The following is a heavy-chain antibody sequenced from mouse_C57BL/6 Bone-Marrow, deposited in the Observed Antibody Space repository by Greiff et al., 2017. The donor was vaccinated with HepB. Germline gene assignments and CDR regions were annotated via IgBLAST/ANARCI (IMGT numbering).Heavy chain of an antibody. CDR1: GYTFTSYW. V-gene: IGHV1-59*01. D-gene: IGHD1-1*01. CDR3: ARPYGSSYDY. CDR2: IDPSDSYT. Sequence: QVHVKQPGAELVRPGTSVKLSCKASGYTFTSYWMHWVKQRPGQGLEWIGVIDPSDSYTNYNQKFKGKATLTVDTSSSTAYMQLSSLTSEDSAVYYCARPYGSSYDYWGQGTLVTVSA. J-gene: IGHJ3*01.